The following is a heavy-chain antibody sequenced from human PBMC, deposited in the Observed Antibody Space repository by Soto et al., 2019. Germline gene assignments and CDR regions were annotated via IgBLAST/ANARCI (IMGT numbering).Heavy chain of an antibody. J-gene: IGHJ4*02. V-gene: IGHV4-31*03. CDR2: IYYSGNA. D-gene: IGHD6-13*01. CDR1: GGSISSGGYY. Sequence: SETLSLTCTVSGGSISSGGYYWSWIRQHPGKGLEWIGYIYYSGNAYYNPSLKSRVTISVDTSKNQFSLKLSSVTAADAPVYYCARERPGYGAAADTFDYWGQGTLVTVSA. CDR3: ARERPGYGAAADTFDY.